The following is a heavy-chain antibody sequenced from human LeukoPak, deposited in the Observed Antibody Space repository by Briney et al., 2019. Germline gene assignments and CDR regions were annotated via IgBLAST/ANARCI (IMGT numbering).Heavy chain of an antibody. CDR1: GFTFSSYG. Sequence: GGTLRLSCAASGFTFSSYGMSWVRQAPGKGLEWVSAISGSGGSTYYADSVKGRFTISRDNSKNTLYLQMNSLRAEDTAVYYCAKSPMVRGVIFYYYMDVWGKGTTVTISS. D-gene: IGHD3-10*01. CDR3: AKSPMVRGVIFYYYMDV. J-gene: IGHJ6*03. V-gene: IGHV3-23*01. CDR2: ISGSGGST.